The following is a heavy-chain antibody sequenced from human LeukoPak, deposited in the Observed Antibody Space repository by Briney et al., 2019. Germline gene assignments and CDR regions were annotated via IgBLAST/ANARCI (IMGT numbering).Heavy chain of an antibody. V-gene: IGHV4-4*07. CDR2: IHSSGST. CDR1: GGSISSYY. CDR3: ARDRAIGSGKFVMDV. Sequence: SETLSLTCTVSGGSISSYYWSWIRQPAGKGLEWIGRIHSSGSTNYNPSLKTRVTMSVDTSKNQLSLKLSSVTAADTAVYYCARDRAIGSGKFVMDVWVQGTTVTVSS. D-gene: IGHD3-10*01. J-gene: IGHJ6*02.